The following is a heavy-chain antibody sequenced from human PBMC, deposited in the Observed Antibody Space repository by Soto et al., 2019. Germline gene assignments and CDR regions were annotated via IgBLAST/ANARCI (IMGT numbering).Heavy chain of an antibody. CDR3: AKNGLSNSPSAIDS. CDR1: GFTFSNYG. Sequence: GGSLRLSCVTSGFTFSNYGMSWVRQAPGKGLDWVSGISGNGRNTYYADSVKGRFLVSRDNPENTLFLQMNSLRAEDTAMYFCAKNGLSNSPSAIDSWGQGTLVTVSS. J-gene: IGHJ4*02. D-gene: IGHD1-1*01. V-gene: IGHV3-23*01. CDR2: ISGNGRNT.